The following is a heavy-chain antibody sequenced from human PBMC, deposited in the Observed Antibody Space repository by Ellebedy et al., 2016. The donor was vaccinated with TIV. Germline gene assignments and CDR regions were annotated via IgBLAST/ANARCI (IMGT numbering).Heavy chain of an antibody. CDR1: GGSISSYY. CDR3: ARLIVRSTWYYFDY. Sequence: MPSETLSLTCTVSGGSISSYYWSWIRQPPGKGLEWIGEINHSGSTNYNPSLKSRVTISVDTSKNQFSLKLSSVTAADTAVYYCARLIVRSTWYYFDYWGQGTLVTVSS. CDR2: INHSGST. D-gene: IGHD6-13*01. V-gene: IGHV4-34*01. J-gene: IGHJ4*02.